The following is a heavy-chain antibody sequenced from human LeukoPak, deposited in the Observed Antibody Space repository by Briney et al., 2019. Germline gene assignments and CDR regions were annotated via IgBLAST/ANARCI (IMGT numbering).Heavy chain of an antibody. J-gene: IGHJ5*02. CDR3: ARESYYDSSGMPNWFDP. CDR2: INSDGSST. Sequence: PGGSLRLSCAASGFTCSSYWMHWVRQAPGKGLVWVSRINSDGSSTSYADSVKGRFTISRDNAKNTLYLQMNSLRAEDTAVYYCARESYYDSSGMPNWFDPWGQGTLVTVSS. D-gene: IGHD3-22*01. V-gene: IGHV3-74*01. CDR1: GFTCSSYW.